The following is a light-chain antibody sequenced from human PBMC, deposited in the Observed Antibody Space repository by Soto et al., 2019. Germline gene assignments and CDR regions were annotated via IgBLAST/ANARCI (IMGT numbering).Light chain of an antibody. CDR3: SSYTSSSTHV. CDR1: NIGSKN. V-gene: IGLV3-9*01. Sequence: SYELTQPLSVSVALGQTARITCGGNNIGSKNVHWYQQKPGQAPVLVIYRDANRPSGIPERFSGSNSGNTASLTISGLQAEDEADYYCSSYTSSSTHVFGTGTKLTVL. J-gene: IGLJ1*01. CDR2: RDA.